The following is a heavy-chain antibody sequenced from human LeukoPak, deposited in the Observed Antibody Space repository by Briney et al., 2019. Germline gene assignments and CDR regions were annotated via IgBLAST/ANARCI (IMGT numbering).Heavy chain of an antibody. Sequence: PGGSLRLSCVASGFNFSNYWMSWVRQAPGKGLEWVANIKKDGGDKYYADSVKGRFTISRDNTKNSLDLQVNSLRVEDTAIYYCARGLWYYWGQGTLVTVSS. CDR2: IKKDGGDK. CDR1: GFNFSNYW. V-gene: IGHV3-7*01. D-gene: IGHD3-10*01. CDR3: ARGLWYY. J-gene: IGHJ4*02.